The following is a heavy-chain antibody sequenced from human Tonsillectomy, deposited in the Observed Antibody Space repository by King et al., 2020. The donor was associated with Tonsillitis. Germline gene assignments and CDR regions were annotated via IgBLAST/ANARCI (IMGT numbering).Heavy chain of an antibody. CDR1: GGSISSYY. V-gene: IGHV4-59*01. CDR3: ARGPYYYDGSGYLYYFDY. D-gene: IGHD3-22*01. J-gene: IGHJ4*02. CDR2: IYYSGST. Sequence: VQLQESGPGLVKPSETLSLTCTVSGGSISSYYWSWIRQPPGKGLEWIGYIYYSGSTNYNPSLKSRVTISVDTSENQFSLKLSSVTAADTAVYYCARGPYYYDGSGYLYYFDYWGQGTLVTVSS.